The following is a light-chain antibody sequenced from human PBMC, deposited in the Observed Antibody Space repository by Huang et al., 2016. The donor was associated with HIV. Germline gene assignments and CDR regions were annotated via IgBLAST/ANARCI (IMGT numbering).Light chain of an antibody. Sequence: EIVLTQSPATLSLSPGEGATLSCRASQRVSNYLAWYQQKPGQAPRLLIYDASNRATGIPARFSGSGSGTDFTLTISSLEPEDFAVYYCQQRSNWPPMYTFGQGTKLEIK. CDR2: DAS. V-gene: IGKV3-11*01. CDR3: QQRSNWPPMYT. CDR1: QRVSNY. J-gene: IGKJ2*01.